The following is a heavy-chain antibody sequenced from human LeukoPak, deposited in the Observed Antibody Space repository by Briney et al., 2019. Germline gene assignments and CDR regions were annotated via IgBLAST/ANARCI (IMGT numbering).Heavy chain of an antibody. Sequence: SETLSLTCTVSGGSISTAGNYWSWIRQHPGKDLEWVGYIHGSGSTYYNASLKSRVTISVDTSENQFSLNLSSVTAADTAVYYCARVLNYYDNSGSYDYFDYWGQGTQVTVSS. CDR2: IHGSGST. CDR1: GGSISTAGNY. V-gene: IGHV4-31*03. D-gene: IGHD3-22*01. CDR3: ARVLNYYDNSGSYDYFDY. J-gene: IGHJ4*02.